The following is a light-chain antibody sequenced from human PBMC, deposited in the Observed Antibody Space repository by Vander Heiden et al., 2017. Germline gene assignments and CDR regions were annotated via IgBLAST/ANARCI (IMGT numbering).Light chain of an antibody. CDR2: AAS. CDR1: QSISSY. V-gene: IGKV1-39*01. J-gene: IGKJ1*01. Sequence: DIQMTQSPSSLSASVGDRVTITCRASQSISSYLNWYQQKPGKAPKLLIYAASSLQSRVPSRFRGSGSGTDFTLTMRRLQPEDFATYYCHESYTTPTTFGQGTKVEIK. CDR3: HESYTTPTT.